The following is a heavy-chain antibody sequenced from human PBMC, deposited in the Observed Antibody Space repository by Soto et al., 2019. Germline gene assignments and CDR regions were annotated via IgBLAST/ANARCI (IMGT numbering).Heavy chain of an antibody. J-gene: IGHJ3*02. V-gene: IGHV3-23*01. CDR1: GFIFSSYA. D-gene: IGHD6-19*01. CDR3: AKTTDGWFSAFEI. CDR2: ISGSGTTA. Sequence: GRSLRLSCAASGFIFSSYAMSRVRPAPGKGLEWVSAISGSGTTAYYADSVKGRFTFSRDNSKKTMYLQMNSLRAEDTAVYYCAKTTDGWFSAFEIWGQGTMVTVSS.